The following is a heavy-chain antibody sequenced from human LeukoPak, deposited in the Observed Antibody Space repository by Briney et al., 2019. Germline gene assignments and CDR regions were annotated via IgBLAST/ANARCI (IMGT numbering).Heavy chain of an antibody. CDR1: GFTFSSYT. CDR2: IGTSSTTI. CDR3: ARFAAGGSYYFYMDV. D-gene: IGHD6-25*01. Sequence: GGSLRLSCAASGFTFSSYTMNWVRQPPGKGLEWVSNIGTSSTTIYYADSVKGRFTISRDNAKNSLYLQMNSLRADDTAVYYCARFAAGGSYYFYMDVWGKGTTVTVSS. J-gene: IGHJ6*03. V-gene: IGHV3-48*01.